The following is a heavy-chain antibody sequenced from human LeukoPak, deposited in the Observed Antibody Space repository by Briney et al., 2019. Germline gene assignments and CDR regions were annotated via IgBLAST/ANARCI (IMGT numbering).Heavy chain of an antibody. J-gene: IGHJ5*02. V-gene: IGHV1-18*04. CDR1: GYTFNTYG. D-gene: IGHD6-19*01. CDR2: ISAYNGIT. Sequence: GASVKVSCKASGYTFNTYGINWVRQAPGQGLEWMGWISAYNGITNYAQNFQGRITLTTDTSTSMAYMELTGLRSDDTAVYYCARDGRQWVPLNWFDPWGQGTLVTVSS. CDR3: ARDGRQWVPLNWFDP.